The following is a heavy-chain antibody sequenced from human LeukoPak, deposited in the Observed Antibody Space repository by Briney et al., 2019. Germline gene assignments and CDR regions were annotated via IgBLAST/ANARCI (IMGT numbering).Heavy chain of an antibody. CDR1: GFTFSSYW. CDR2: IKYDGSVQ. Sequence: GGSLRLSCAASGFTFSSYWMNWVRQAPGKGPEWVANIKYDGSVQYYADSLKGRFTISRDNAKNSLYLQMNNLWAEDTAVYFCVRGMSISPNWFDPWGQGTLVTVSS. D-gene: IGHD3-3*01. V-gene: IGHV3-7*01. CDR3: VRGMSISPNWFDP. J-gene: IGHJ5*02.